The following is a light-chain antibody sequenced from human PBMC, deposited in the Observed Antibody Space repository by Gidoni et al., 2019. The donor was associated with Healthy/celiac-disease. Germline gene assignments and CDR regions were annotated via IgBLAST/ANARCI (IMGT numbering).Light chain of an antibody. CDR1: QTVSANF. Sequence: EIVLTQFPGTLSVSPGERATLFCRATQTVSANFLAWYQQKPGPPPTLLIYDASRSATGVPDRFSGSGSGTDFSLTINRLQTEDSALYYCQQYGAPPLTFGGGTRVEI. CDR2: DAS. V-gene: IGKV3-20*01. CDR3: QQYGAPPLT. J-gene: IGKJ4*01.